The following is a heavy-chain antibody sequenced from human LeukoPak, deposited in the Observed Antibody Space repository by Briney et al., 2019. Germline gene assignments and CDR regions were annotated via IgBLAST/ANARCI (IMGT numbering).Heavy chain of an antibody. V-gene: IGHV3-53*01. Sequence: GGSLRLPCAASGFSVSASYMSWVRQAPGKGLESVSVISNEGATYYADSVKGRLSISRDNSKNTVSLQMNSLRAEDTAVYFCVRDSTISGWYELGYWGQGTLVTVSS. D-gene: IGHD6-19*01. CDR2: ISNEGAT. J-gene: IGHJ4*02. CDR1: GFSVSASY. CDR3: VRDSTISGWYELGY.